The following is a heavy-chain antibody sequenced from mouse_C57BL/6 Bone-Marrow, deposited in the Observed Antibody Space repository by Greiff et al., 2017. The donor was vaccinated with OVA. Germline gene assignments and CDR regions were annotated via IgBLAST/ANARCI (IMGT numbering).Heavy chain of an antibody. CDR1: GFNIKDDY. J-gene: IGHJ3*01. CDR2: IDPENGDT. Sequence: VQLKQSGAELVRPGASVKLSCTASGFNIKDDYMHWVKQRPEQGLEWIGWIDPENGDTEYASKFQGKATITADTSSTKAYLQLSSLTSEDTAVYYCTADLTGFAYWGQGTLVTVSA. D-gene: IGHD1-1*01. V-gene: IGHV14-4*01. CDR3: TADLTGFAY.